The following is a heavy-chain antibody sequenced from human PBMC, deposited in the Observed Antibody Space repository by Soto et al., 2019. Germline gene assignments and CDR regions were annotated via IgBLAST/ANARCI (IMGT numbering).Heavy chain of an antibody. CDR3: ARGHYESDYYGMDV. V-gene: IGHV3-30-3*01. CDR1: GFTFSSYA. J-gene: IGHJ6*02. D-gene: IGHD3-22*01. Sequence: GGSLRLSCAASGFTFSSYAMHWVRQAPGKGLEWVAVISYDGSNKYYADSVKGRFTISRDNSKNTLYLQMNSLRAEDTAVYYCARGHYESDYYGMDVWGQGTTVTVSS. CDR2: ISYDGSNK.